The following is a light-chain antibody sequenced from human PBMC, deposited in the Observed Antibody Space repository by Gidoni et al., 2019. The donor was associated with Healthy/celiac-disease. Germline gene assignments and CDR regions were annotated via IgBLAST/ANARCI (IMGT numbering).Light chain of an antibody. Sequence: DIQMTQSPSTLSASVGDRVTITCRASQSISSWLAWYQQKPGKAPKLLIYKASSLESGVPSRFSGSGSGTEFTLTISSLQPDDFATYYCQQYNSYSRGYTFGQWTKLEIK. CDR2: KAS. J-gene: IGKJ2*01. V-gene: IGKV1-5*03. CDR1: QSISSW. CDR3: QQYNSYSRGYT.